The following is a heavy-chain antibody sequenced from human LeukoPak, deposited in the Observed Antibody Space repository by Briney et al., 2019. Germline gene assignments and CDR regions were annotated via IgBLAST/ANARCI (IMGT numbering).Heavy chain of an antibody. D-gene: IGHD1-26*01. CDR1: GYTFTSYD. V-gene: IGHV1-8*03. J-gene: IGHJ3*02. CDR2: MNPNSVNT. CDR3: ASYGSYYTGYAFDI. Sequence: GASVKVSCKASGYTFTSYDINWVRQATGQGLEWMGWMNPNSVNTGYAQKFQGRVTITRNASISTAYMELSSLRSEDTAVYYCASYGSYYTGYAFDIRGQGTMVTVSS.